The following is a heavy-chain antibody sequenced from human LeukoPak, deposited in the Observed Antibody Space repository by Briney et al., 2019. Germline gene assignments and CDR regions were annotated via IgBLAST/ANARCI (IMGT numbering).Heavy chain of an antibody. CDR1: GGSFSGYY. CDR3: ARAAITDY. V-gene: IGHV4-34*01. CDR2: INHSGST. J-gene: IGHJ4*02. D-gene: IGHD2-21*01. Sequence: PSETLSLTCAVYGGSFSGYYWSWIRQPPGKGLEWSGEINHSGSTNYNPSLKSRVTISVDTSKNQFSLKLSSVTAADTAVYYCARAAITDYWGQGTLVTVSS.